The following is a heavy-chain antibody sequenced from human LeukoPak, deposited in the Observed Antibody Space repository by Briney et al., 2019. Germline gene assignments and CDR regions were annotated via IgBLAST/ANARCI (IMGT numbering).Heavy chain of an antibody. J-gene: IGHJ2*01. Sequence: SETLSLTCTVSGGSISSCNWDWIRLPPGKGLDWIGYIYYSWGTNYNPSLKSRITISVDTSKNQFSLKLSSVTAAGSAVYYWARDRRPTYCDGDSYLDWYFDLWGRGTLVTVSS. D-gene: IGHD2-21*02. CDR1: GGSISSCN. CDR2: IYYSWGT. CDR3: ARDRRPTYCDGDSYLDWYFDL. V-gene: IGHV4-59*12.